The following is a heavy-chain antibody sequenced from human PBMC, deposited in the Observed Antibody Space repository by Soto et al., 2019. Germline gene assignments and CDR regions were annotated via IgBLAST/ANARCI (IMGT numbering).Heavy chain of an antibody. J-gene: IGHJ4*02. CDR1: GGSMSSYY. D-gene: IGHD2-15*01. V-gene: IGHV4-59*01. CDR3: ARGGGSSGV. Sequence: SETLSLTCTVSGGSMSSYYWDWIRQPPGKRLEWIGNINYSGSTNYNPSLKSRATISVDTSKNQLSLKLTPVTAADTAVYYCARGGGSSGVWGQGTLVTVSS. CDR2: INYSGST.